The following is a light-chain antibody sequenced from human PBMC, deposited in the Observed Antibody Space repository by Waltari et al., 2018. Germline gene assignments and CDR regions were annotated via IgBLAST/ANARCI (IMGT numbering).Light chain of an antibody. V-gene: IGKV3-15*01. CDR1: QSVSSN. Sequence: EIVMTQSPATLSVSPGERAILSCRASQSVSSNLAWYQQKPGQAPRLLIYGASTRAAGIPARCSGSGSDTEFTLTINTLQSEDFAVYYWQHYDVWRTFGQGTKVEIK. CDR3: QHYDVWRT. CDR2: GAS. J-gene: IGKJ1*01.